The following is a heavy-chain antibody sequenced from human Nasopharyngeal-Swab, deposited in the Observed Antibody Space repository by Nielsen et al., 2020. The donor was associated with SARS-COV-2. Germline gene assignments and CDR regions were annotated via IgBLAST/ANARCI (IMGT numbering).Heavy chain of an antibody. J-gene: IGHJ6*02. CDR1: GFTFSDYY. CDR3: ARDGQSYGMDV. V-gene: IGHV3-53*01. Sequence: GESLMLSCSASGFTFSDYYMSWIRRAPGKGLEWVSVIYSGGSTYYADSVKGRFTISRDNSKNTLYLQMNSLRAEDTAVYYCARDGQSYGMDVWGQGTTVTVSS. CDR2: IYSGGST.